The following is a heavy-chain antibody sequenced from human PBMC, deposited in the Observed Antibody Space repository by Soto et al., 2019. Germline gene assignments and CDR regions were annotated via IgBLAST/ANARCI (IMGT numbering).Heavy chain of an antibody. D-gene: IGHD1-26*01. J-gene: IGHJ3*01. V-gene: IGHV1-18*01. CDR1: GYTFIDVG. CDR2: ISINNGKT. Sequence: VASVKVSCKASGYTFIDVGISWVRQALGQGLEWMGWISINNGKTNFAQKFQDRVTMTTDTSTSTAYMELRSLNSGDTAVYFCASRRGPGAIDAFDVWGQGTMVTVSS. CDR3: ASRRGPGAIDAFDV.